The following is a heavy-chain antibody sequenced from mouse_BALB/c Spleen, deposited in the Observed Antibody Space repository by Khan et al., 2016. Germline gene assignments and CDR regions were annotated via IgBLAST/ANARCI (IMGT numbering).Heavy chain of an antibody. J-gene: IGHJ4*01. CDR2: ISYSGST. CDR1: GYSITSDYA. V-gene: IGHV3-2*02. CDR3: ASSYYDYAMDY. Sequence: EVQLQESGPGLVKPSQSLSLTCTVTGYSITSDYAWNWIRQFPGNKLEWMGYISYSGSTSYNPSLKSRISITRDTSKNQFFLQLNSVTTEDTATYYCASSYYDYAMDYWGQGTSVTVSS. D-gene: IGHD2-1*01.